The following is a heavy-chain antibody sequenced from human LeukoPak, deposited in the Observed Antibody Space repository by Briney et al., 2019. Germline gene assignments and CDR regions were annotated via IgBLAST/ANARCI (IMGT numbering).Heavy chain of an antibody. CDR1: GGSISSYY. CDR3: SRGVTDTN. J-gene: IGHJ4*02. D-gene: IGHD4-23*01. Sequence: SETLSLTCTVSGGSISSYYWSWIRQPAGKGLEWIGRFYTSGSTNYNPSLKSRVTISLDTSKNQFSLKLTSVTAADTAVYYCSRGVTDTNWGQGTLVTVSS. CDR2: FYTSGST. V-gene: IGHV4-4*07.